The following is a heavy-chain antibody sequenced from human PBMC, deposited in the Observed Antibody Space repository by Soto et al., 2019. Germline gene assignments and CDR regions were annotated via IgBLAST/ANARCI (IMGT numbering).Heavy chain of an antibody. CDR3: ARSSPRQNQMNKLTTILDDWFDP. CDR2: INPNSGGT. Sequence: ASVKVSCKASGYTFTGYYMHWVRQAPGQGLEWMGWINPNSGGTNYAQKFQGWVTMTRDTSISTAYMELSRLRSDDTAVYYCARSSPRQNQMNKLTTILDDWFDPWGQGTLVTVSS. J-gene: IGHJ5*02. CDR1: GYTFTGYY. D-gene: IGHD2-2*03. V-gene: IGHV1-2*04.